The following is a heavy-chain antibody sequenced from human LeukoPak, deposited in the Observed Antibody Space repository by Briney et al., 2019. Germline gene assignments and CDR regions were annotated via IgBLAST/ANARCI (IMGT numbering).Heavy chain of an antibody. D-gene: IGHD3-10*01. Sequence: GGSLRLSCAASGFTFSSYAMSWVRQAPGKGLEWVANINQDGSEKYYVDSVKGRFRISRDIAKNSLFLQMNSLRAEDTAVYFCARSHRSFASGSGDYWGQGPLVTDSS. CDR2: INQDGSEK. CDR1: GFTFSSYA. J-gene: IGHJ4*02. CDR3: ARSHRSFASGSGDY. V-gene: IGHV3-7*05.